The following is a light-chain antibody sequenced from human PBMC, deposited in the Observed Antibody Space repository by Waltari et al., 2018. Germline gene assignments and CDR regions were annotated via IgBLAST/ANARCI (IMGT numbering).Light chain of an antibody. CDR3: QSYDTRLGAWV. Sequence: SVLTQPPSVSGAPGQRVTISCTGSSSNIGAGYDVHWYQHLPGTAPKLLIYGNTNRPSGVPDQFSGSKSGTSASLVITGLQAEDEANYYCQSYDTRLGAWVFGGGTKLTVL. CDR1: SSNIGAGYD. CDR2: GNT. V-gene: IGLV1-40*01. J-gene: IGLJ3*02.